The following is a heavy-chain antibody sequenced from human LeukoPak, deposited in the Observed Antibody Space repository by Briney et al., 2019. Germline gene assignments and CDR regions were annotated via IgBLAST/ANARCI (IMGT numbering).Heavy chain of an antibody. CDR3: ARVIMHLGELSLPSY. J-gene: IGHJ4*02. CDR1: GYTFTNYA. Sequence: GASVKVSCKTSGYTFTNYAMNWVRQAPGQGLQWMGWINPNTGNPAYAQGFTGRFVFSLDTSVNTAYLQISSLEAEDTAVYYCARVIMHLGELSLPSYWGQGTLVTVSS. CDR2: INPNTGNP. V-gene: IGHV7-4-1*02. D-gene: IGHD3-16*02.